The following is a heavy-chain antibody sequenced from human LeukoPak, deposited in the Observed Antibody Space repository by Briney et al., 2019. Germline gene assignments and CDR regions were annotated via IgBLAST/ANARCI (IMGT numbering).Heavy chain of an antibody. V-gene: IGHV4-39*07. CDR2: FYYSGTT. CDR3: ARFRGYDFADC. J-gene: IGHJ4*01. CDR1: GGSISSSIYY. Sequence: SETLSLTCTVSGGSISSSIYYWGWIRQPPGKGLEWIGSFYYSGTTYFHPSLKSRLTISVDTSKNQFSLKLTSVTAADTAVYYCARFRGYDFADCWGQGAQVTVSS. D-gene: IGHD5-12*01.